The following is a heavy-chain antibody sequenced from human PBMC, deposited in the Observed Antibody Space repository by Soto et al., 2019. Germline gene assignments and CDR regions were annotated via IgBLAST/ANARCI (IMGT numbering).Heavy chain of an antibody. CDR2: INHSGST. Sequence: SETLSLTCAVYGGSFSGYYWSWILQPPGKXLEWIGEINHSGSTNYNPSLKSRVTISVDTSKNQFSLKLSSVTAADTAVYYCARGNQYYYGSGSYYNNRFDPWGQGTLVTVS. J-gene: IGHJ5*02. CDR3: ARGNQYYYGSGSYYNNRFDP. CDR1: GGSFSGYY. D-gene: IGHD3-10*01. V-gene: IGHV4-34*01.